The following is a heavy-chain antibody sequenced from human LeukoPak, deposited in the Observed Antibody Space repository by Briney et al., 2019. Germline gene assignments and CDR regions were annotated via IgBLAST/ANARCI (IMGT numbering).Heavy chain of an antibody. CDR3: ARDSSPYYYDSSGYYSGYFQH. J-gene: IGHJ1*01. CDR2: INPSGGST. Sequence: ASVKVSCKASGYTFTSYYMHWVRQAPGQGLEWMGIINPSGGSTNYAQKLQGRVTMTTDTSTSTAYMELRSLRSDDTAVYYCARDSSPYYYDSSGYYSGYFQHWGQGTLVTVSS. D-gene: IGHD3-22*01. V-gene: IGHV1-46*01. CDR1: GYTFTSYY.